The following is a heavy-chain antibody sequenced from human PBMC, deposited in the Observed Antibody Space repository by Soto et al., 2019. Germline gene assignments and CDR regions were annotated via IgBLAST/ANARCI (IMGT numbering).Heavy chain of an antibody. CDR3: ARGLLREGIAAAGTGKVIDP. CDR2: INHSGST. V-gene: IGHV4-34*01. J-gene: IGHJ5*02. D-gene: IGHD6-13*01. CDR1: GGSFSGYY. Sequence: SETLSLTCAVYGGSFSGYYWSWIRQPPGKGLEWIGEINHSGSTNYNPSLKSRVTISVDTSKNQFSLKLSSVTAADTAVYYCARGLLREGIAAAGTGKVIDPWGQGTLVTVSS.